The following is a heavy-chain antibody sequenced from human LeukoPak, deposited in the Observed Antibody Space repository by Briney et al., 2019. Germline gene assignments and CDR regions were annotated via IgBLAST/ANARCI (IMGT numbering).Heavy chain of an antibody. Sequence: GSLRLSCAASGFTFSSYAMSWVRQAPGKELEWVSAISGSGGSTYFADSVKGRFTISRGNSKNTLYLLMNALSSEDTAVYYCAKSHSLEYRGYFDYWGQGTLVTVSS. CDR2: ISGSGGST. J-gene: IGHJ4*02. V-gene: IGHV3-23*01. CDR3: AKSHSLEYRGYFDY. CDR1: GFTFSSYA. D-gene: IGHD2/OR15-2a*01.